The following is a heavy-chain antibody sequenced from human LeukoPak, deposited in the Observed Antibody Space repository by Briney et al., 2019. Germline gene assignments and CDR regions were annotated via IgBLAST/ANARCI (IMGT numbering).Heavy chain of an antibody. J-gene: IGHJ3*02. D-gene: IGHD6-13*01. Sequence: SETLSLTCVVYGGSFSGYYWSWIRQPPGKGLEWIGYIYYSGSTNYNPPLKSRVTISVDTSKNQFSLKLSSVTAADTAVYYCARVVAAAGADAFDIWGQGTMVTVSS. CDR3: ARVVAAAGADAFDI. V-gene: IGHV4-59*01. CDR2: IYYSGST. CDR1: GGSFSGYY.